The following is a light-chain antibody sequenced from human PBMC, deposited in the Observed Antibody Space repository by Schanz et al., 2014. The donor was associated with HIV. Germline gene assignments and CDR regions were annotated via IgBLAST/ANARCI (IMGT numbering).Light chain of an antibody. Sequence: EIVLTQSPGTLSLSPGERATLSCRASQSVSSSYLAWYQQKPGQAPRLLIYGASNRASGIPPRFSGSGSGTDFSLTIDNIEPEDFVVYYCQQGGSRPLTFGGGTTVELK. J-gene: IGKJ4*01. V-gene: IGKV3-20*01. CDR1: QSVSSSY. CDR3: QQGGSRPLT. CDR2: GAS.